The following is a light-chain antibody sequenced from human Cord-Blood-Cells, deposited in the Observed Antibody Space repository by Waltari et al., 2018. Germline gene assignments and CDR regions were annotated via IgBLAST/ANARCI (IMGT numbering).Light chain of an antibody. CDR3: SSYTSSSTLG. J-gene: IGLJ2*01. CDR1: SSDVGGYNY. V-gene: IGLV2-14*01. CDR2: DVS. Sequence: QSALTQPASVSGSPGQSITISCTGTSSDVGGYNYVSWYQQHPGKAPKLMIYDVSKRPSGVSNRFSGSKAGSTASLATSGLQAEDEADYYCSSYTSSSTLGFGGGTKLTVL.